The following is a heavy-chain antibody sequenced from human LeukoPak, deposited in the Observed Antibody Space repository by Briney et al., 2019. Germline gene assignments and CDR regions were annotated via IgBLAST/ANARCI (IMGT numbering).Heavy chain of an antibody. J-gene: IGHJ4*02. CDR2: INSDGSST. V-gene: IGHV3-74*01. CDR1: GFTFSSYW. CDR3: ARGTAMVH. Sequence: GRSLRLSCAASGFTFSSYWMSWVRQAPGKGLGWVSRINSDGSSTSYADSVKGRFTISRDNAKNTLYLQMNSLRAEDTAVYYCARGTAMVHWGQGTLVTVSS. D-gene: IGHD5-18*01.